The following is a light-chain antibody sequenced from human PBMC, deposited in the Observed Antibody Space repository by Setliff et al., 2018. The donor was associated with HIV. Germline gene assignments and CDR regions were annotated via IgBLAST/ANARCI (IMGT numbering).Light chain of an antibody. CDR3: SSYRRTNTWV. CDR1: SSDVGGYDL. J-gene: IGLJ2*01. CDR2: EVS. Sequence: QSALAQPASVSGSPGQSIAISCTGTSSDVGGYDLVSWYQQHPGKAPKLVIHEVSKRPSGVSNRFSGSKSGNTASLTISGLQAEDEADYYCSSYRRTNTWVFGGGTKVTVL. V-gene: IGLV2-14*02.